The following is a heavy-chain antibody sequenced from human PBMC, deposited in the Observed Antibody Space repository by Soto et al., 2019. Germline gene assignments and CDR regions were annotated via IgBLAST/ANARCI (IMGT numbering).Heavy chain of an antibody. CDR3: ERIRATVAPRRWSYYGMDV. Sequence: SGPTLVNPTQTLTLPCTFFRFSLSTSGMCVSWIRQPLGKALEWLALIDCHDDKYYSTSLKTRLTLSNDTYKNQVVLTMTNMDPVDTASYYGERIRATVAPRRWSYYGMDVWGQGTTVTVSS. J-gene: IGHJ6*02. D-gene: IGHD2-15*01. CDR1: RFSLSTSGMC. V-gene: IGHV2-70*01. CDR2: IDCHDDK.